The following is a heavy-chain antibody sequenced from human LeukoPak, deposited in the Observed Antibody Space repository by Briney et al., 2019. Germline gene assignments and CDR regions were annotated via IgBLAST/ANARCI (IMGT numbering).Heavy chain of an antibody. D-gene: IGHD2-21*02. CDR3: ARDLHCGGDCYYT. J-gene: IGHJ5*02. CDR1: GYPFNIYY. V-gene: IGHV1-46*02. Sequence: GASVKVSCKASGYPFNIYYVHWIRQAPGQGLEWMGLIASSDGHTNHTRKSQGRLTMTRDTSTRTVYMELSSLTSDDTAVYFCARDLHCGGDCYYTWGQGTRVTVSS. CDR2: IASSDGHT.